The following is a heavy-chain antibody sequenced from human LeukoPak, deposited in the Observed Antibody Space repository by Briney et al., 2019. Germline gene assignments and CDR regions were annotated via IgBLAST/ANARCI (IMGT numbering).Heavy chain of an antibody. D-gene: IGHD3-10*01. CDR2: VKEDGSEK. V-gene: IGHV3-7*01. CDR3: ALNPDYYGSGSFDY. CDR1: GFTFSSYW. J-gene: IGHJ4*02. Sequence: GGSLRLSCAASGFTFSSYWMSWVRQAPGKGLEWVADVKEDGSEKYYVDSVKGRFTISRDNAKNSLYLQMNSLRAEDTAVYYCALNPDYYGSGSFDYWGQGTLVTVSS.